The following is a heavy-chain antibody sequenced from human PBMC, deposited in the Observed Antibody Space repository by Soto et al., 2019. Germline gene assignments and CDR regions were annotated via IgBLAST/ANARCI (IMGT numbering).Heavy chain of an antibody. V-gene: IGHV3-15*07. Sequence: EVQLVESAGGLVKPGGSLRLSCVASGFSFNEAWLNWVRQAPGEGLEWVGRIKTSAGGGATDYAAPVQGRFTISRDDSKNALYLHMNSLRTEDTAIYYCTTGSVEGIWGQGTTVTVS. D-gene: IGHD2-15*01. CDR3: TTGSVEGI. CDR2: IKTSAGGGAT. CDR1: GFSFNEAW. J-gene: IGHJ6*02.